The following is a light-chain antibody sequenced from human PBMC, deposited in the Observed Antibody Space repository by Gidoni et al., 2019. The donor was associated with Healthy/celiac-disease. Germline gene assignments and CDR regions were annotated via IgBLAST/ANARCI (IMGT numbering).Light chain of an antibody. CDR3: MQALQTPST. Sequence: DIVRTQSQLSLPVTPGEPASISCRCSQSLLHSNGYNYLDWYLQKPGQSPQLLIYLGSNRASGVPDRFSGSGSGTDFTLKISRVEAEDVGVYYCMQALQTPSTFGQGTRLEIK. V-gene: IGKV2-28*01. J-gene: IGKJ5*01. CDR2: LGS. CDR1: QSLLHSNGYNY.